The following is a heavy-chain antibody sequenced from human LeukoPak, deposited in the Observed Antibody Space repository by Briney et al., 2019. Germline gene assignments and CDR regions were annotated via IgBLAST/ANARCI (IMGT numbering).Heavy chain of an antibody. D-gene: IGHD1-26*01. CDR2: IYYSAST. J-gene: IGHJ4*02. V-gene: IGHV4-39*07. CDR3: ARDSGSYGY. Sequence: VLEWIGSIYYSASTYYNPSLKSRVTISVDTSKNQFSLKLSSVTAADTAVYYCARDSGSYGYWGQGTLVTVSS.